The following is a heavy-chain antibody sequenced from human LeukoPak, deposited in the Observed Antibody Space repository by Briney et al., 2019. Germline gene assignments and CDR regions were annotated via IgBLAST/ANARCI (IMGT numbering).Heavy chain of an antibody. CDR3: AKGHTDSEWLYFDS. V-gene: IGHV3-23*01. J-gene: IGHJ4*02. D-gene: IGHD5-12*01. Sequence: GGSLRLSCAASGFTFSSYAMSWVRQAPGKGLEWVSAITNSGGTTYYADSVKDRFTISRDNSKNTLYLQMNSLRAEDTAVYYCAKGHTDSEWLYFDSWGQGSLVTVSS. CDR2: ITNSGGTT. CDR1: GFTFSSYA.